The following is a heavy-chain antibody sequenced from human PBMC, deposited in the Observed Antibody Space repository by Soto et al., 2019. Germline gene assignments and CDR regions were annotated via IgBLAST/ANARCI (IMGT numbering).Heavy chain of an antibody. CDR2: IRGSGGST. CDR3: AKDVAHSYGYPLDY. V-gene: IGHV3-23*01. J-gene: IGHJ4*02. CDR1: GFTFSNFA. Sequence: XGCLRLSFAACGFTFSNFAMSWVRQSPEKGLEWVSGIRGSGGSTYYADSVKGRFTISRDNSRNTLYLQMTSLRAEDTALYYCAKDVAHSYGYPLDYWGQGTQVTVSS. D-gene: IGHD5-18*01.